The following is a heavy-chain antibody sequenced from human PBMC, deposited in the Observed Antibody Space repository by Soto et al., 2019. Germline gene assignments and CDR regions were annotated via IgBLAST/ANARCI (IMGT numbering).Heavy chain of an antibody. CDR3: ARTLYGDNVDY. CDR1: GYTFTSYD. V-gene: IGHV1-8*01. J-gene: IGHJ4*02. D-gene: IGHD4-17*01. Sequence: ASVKVSCKASGYTFTSYDINWVRQATGQGLEWKGWMNPNSGNTGYAQKYQGRVTMTRNTSISTAYMELSSLRSEGTAVYYCARTLYGDNVDYWGQGTLVNVSS. CDR2: MNPNSGNT.